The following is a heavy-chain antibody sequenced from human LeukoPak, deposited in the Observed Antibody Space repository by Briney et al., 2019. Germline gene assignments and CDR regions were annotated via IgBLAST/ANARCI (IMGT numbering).Heavy chain of an antibody. D-gene: IGHD3-16*01. CDR3: ARFARFGDLQGGGYFDY. CDR2: ISFSGGNT. J-gene: IGHJ4*02. Sequence: PGGSLRLSCAASGFTFSDSAMNWVRQTPGKGLDWVSLISFSGGNTYYADSVKGRFAMSRDNSKDILYLQMNSLRAEDTAVYYCARFARFGDLQGGGYFDYWGQGTLVTVPS. CDR1: GFTFSDSA. V-gene: IGHV3-23*01.